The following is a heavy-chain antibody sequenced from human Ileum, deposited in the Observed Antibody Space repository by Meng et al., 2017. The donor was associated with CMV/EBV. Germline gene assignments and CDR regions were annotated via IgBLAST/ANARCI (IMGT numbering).Heavy chain of an antibody. J-gene: IGHJ4*02. D-gene: IGHD4/OR15-4a*01. CDR2: TYYRSKWYD. CDR3: AREMGAHDY. V-gene: IGHV6-1*01. CDR1: ADSVSSNIAA. Sequence: QVKLRQAGPGLVKPSQTLSPPGAIPADSVSSNIAAWSWIRQSPSRGLEWLGRTYYRSKWYDDYAVSVKSRVTITPDTSKNQFSLHLNSVSPEDTAIYFCAREMGAHDYWGQGTLVTVSS.